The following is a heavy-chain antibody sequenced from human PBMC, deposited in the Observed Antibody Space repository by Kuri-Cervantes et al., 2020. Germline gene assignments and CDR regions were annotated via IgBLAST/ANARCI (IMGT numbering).Heavy chain of an antibody. J-gene: IGHJ6*03. D-gene: IGHD1-26*01. V-gene: IGHV2-70*04. CDR1: GFSLSTSGMR. CDR3: ARTSFTGGGVDYYYYMDV. CDR2: IDWDDDK. Sequence: SGPTLVKPTQTLTLTCTFSGFSLSTSGMRVSWIRQPPGKALEWLARIDWDDDKFYSTSLKTRLTISKDTSKNQVVLTMTNMDPVDTATYYCARTSFTGGGVDYYYYMDVWGKGTTDTVSS.